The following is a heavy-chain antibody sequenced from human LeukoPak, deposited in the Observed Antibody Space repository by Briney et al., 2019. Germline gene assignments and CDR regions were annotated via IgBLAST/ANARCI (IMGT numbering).Heavy chain of an antibody. CDR2: IYYSGST. CDR3: ARRRGTGTTAH. J-gene: IGHJ4*02. D-gene: IGHD1-1*01. CDR1: GGSVSSGSYY. V-gene: IGHV4-61*01. Sequence: SETLSLTCTVSGGSVSSGSYYWSWIRQPPGKGLEWIGYIYYSGSTNYNPSLKSRVTISVDTSKNQFSLKLSSVTAADTAVYYCARRRGTGTTAHWGQGTLVTVSS.